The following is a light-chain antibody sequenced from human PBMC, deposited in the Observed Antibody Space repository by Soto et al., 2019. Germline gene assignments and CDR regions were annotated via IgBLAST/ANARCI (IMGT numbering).Light chain of an antibody. CDR1: SANIGSNP. J-gene: IGLJ1*01. V-gene: IGLV1-44*01. Sequence: QSALTQPPSASGTPGQRVTISCSGSSANIGSNPVNWYQHLTGKAPKLLIFRNNQRPSGVPDRFSGSKSGTSASLAISGLQPEDEGDYYCAAWDDSPNAPYVFGTGTKLTVL. CDR3: AAWDDSPNAPYV. CDR2: RNN.